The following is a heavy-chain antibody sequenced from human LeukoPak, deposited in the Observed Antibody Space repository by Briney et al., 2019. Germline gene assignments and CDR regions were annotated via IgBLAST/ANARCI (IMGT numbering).Heavy chain of an antibody. D-gene: IGHD5-24*01. Sequence: PGGSLRLSCAASGFTFSDYSMNWVRQAPGKGLEWLSFIGGRGSTVYYADSGKGRFTISRDNAKRSLYLQMNSLRVEDTALYYCARDKTTGFKNDFDSWGQGTLVTVSP. V-gene: IGHV3-48*04. CDR1: GFTFSDYS. J-gene: IGHJ4*02. CDR3: ARDKTTGFKNDFDS. CDR2: IGGRGSTV.